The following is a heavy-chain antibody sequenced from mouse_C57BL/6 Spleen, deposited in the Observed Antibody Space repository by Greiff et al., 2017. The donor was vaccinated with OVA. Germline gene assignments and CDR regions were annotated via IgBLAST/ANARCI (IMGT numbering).Heavy chain of an antibody. CDR2: FHPYNDDN. V-gene: IGHV1-47*01. J-gene: IGHJ4*01. CDR1: GYTFTTYP. Sequence: VQLQQSGAELVKPGASVKMSCKASGYTFTTYPIEWMKQNHGKSLEWIGNFHPYNDDNTYNEKFKGKATLTVDKYSSTVYLELSRLTSDDSAVYYGARRGGNYGAMGYWGQGTSGTVSS. D-gene: IGHD2-1*01. CDR3: ARRGGNYGAMGY.